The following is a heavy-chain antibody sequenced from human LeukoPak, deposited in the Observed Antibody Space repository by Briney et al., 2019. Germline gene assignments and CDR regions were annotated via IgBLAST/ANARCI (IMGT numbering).Heavy chain of an antibody. CDR2: IDHVGRS. Sequence: SETLSLTCAVYGASLNNYYWAWIRQSPVRGLEWIGEIDHVGRSRYNPSLKSRVTISIDTSENQFSLRLSSVTAADTAVYYCARDSVTWLRSSYYYYGMDVWGPGTTVTVSS. D-gene: IGHD5-12*01. V-gene: IGHV4-34*01. J-gene: IGHJ6*02. CDR3: ARDSVTWLRSSYYYYGMDV. CDR1: GASLNNYY.